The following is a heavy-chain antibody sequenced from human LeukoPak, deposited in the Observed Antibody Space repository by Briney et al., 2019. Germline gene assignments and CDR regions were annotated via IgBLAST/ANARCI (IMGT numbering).Heavy chain of an antibody. CDR1: GFTFSSYS. J-gene: IGHJ4*02. V-gene: IGHV3-21*01. CDR3: ARDPGRLGFEDY. D-gene: IGHD1-26*01. Sequence: GGSLRLSCAASGFTFSSYSMNWVRQAPGQGLEWVSSINSSSSYIYYADAVKGRFTIPRDNAKNSLHLQMNSLRAGDTAVYYCARDPGRLGFEDYWGQGTLVTVSS. CDR2: INSSSSYI.